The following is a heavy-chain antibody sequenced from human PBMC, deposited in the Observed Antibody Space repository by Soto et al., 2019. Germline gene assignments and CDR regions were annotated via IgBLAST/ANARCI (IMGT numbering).Heavy chain of an antibody. CDR1: GFTFSSYA. CDR2: ISGSGGST. J-gene: IGHJ6*02. D-gene: IGHD3-16*01. CDR3: AKEGYLWDYYYYGMDV. Sequence: LRLSCAASGFTFSSYAMSWVRQAPGKGLEWVSAISGSGGSTYYADSVKGRFTISRDNSKNTLYLQMNSLRAEDTAVYYCAKEGYLWDYYYYGMDVWGQGTTVTVSS. V-gene: IGHV3-23*01.